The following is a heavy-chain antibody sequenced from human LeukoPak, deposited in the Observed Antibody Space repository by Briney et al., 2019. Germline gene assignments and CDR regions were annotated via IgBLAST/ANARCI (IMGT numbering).Heavy chain of an antibody. CDR3: AKAGAVGNYYYYYMDV. CDR2: ISGSGGST. J-gene: IGHJ6*03. Sequence: GGSLRLSCAASGFTFSSYAMSWVRQAPGKVLGWVSSISGSGGSTYYADSVKGRFTISRDNSKNTLYLQMNSLRAEDTAVYYCAKAGAVGNYYYYYMDVWGKGTTVTVSS. CDR1: GFTFSSYA. V-gene: IGHV3-23*01. D-gene: IGHD2-8*02.